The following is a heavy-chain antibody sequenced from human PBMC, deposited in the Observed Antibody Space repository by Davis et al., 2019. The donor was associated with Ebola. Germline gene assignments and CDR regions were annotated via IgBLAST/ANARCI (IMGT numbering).Heavy chain of an antibody. CDR3: ARDGDGMDV. V-gene: IGHV4-61*08. J-gene: IGHJ6*04. Sequence: SETLSLTCTVSGGSVSSGAYYWNWIRQPPGKGLEWIGFIYYSGSTDYSPSLRGRVTISLDTSKNQFSLNLSSVTSADTAVYYCARDGDGMDVWGKGTTVTVSS. D-gene: IGHD3-16*01. CDR1: GGSVSSGAYY. CDR2: IYYSGST.